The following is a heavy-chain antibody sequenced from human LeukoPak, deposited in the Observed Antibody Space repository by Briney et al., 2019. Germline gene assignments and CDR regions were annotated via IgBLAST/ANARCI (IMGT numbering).Heavy chain of an antibody. CDR3: AKDISCESSGSVIEN. D-gene: IGHD3-22*01. V-gene: IGHV3-43*01. J-gene: IGHJ4*02. Sequence: PGGSLRLSCAASGFTFDDYTMHWVRQAPGKTLEWVSLISWDGTTYYADSMKGRFTISRDNNKNSLYLQMDTLRTEDTAFYYCAKDISCESSGSVIENWGQGTLVTVSS. CDR2: ISWDGTT. CDR1: GFTFDDYT.